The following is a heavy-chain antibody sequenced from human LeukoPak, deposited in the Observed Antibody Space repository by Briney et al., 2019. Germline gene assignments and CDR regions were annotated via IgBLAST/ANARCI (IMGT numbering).Heavy chain of an antibody. Sequence: GGSLRLSCAASGFTFSSYWMSWVRQAPGKGLEWVANIKQDGSEKYYVDSVKGRFTISRDNAKNSLYLQMNSLRAEDTAVYYCARVGGDGYSSDYFDYWGQGTLVTVSS. CDR3: ARVGGDGYSSDYFDY. J-gene: IGHJ4*02. V-gene: IGHV3-7*01. CDR1: GFTFSSYW. D-gene: IGHD5-24*01. CDR2: IKQDGSEK.